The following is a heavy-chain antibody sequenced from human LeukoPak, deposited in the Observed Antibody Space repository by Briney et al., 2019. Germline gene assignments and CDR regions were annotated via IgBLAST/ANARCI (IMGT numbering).Heavy chain of an antibody. CDR2: VSYRGTT. J-gene: IGHJ4*02. V-gene: IGHV4-39*07. CDR3: ARVRRDIVATIPPYFDY. CDR1: GGSISSTTYY. D-gene: IGHD5-12*01. Sequence: SETLSLTCTVSGGSISSTTYYWGWIRQSPGKGLEWIGNVSYRGTTYYNPSLKSRVTISVDTSKNQFSLKLSSVTAADTAMYYCARVRRDIVATIPPYFDYWGQGTLVTVSS.